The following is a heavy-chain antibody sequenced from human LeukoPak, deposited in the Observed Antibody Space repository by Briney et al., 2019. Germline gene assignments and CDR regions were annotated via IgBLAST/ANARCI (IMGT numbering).Heavy chain of an antibody. CDR3: ATRQTYSGSYAMVFDY. D-gene: IGHD1-26*01. V-gene: IGHV4-4*02. CDR1: GGSISINNW. J-gene: IGHJ4*02. CDR2: IHQSGST. Sequence: PSGTLSLTCAVSGGSISINNWWSWVRQPPGKGLEWIGEIHQSGSTNYNPPLKSRVTIAVDKSKNQFSLKVKSVTAADTAVYYCATRQTYSGSYAMVFDYWGQGTLVTVSS.